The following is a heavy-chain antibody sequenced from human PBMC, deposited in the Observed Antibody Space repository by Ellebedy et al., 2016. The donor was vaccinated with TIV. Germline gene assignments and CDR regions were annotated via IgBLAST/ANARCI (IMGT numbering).Heavy chain of an antibody. V-gene: IGHV1-18*01. CDR1: GYTFTSYG. Sequence: ASVKVSCXASGYTFTSYGISWVRQAPGQGLEWMGWISAYNGNTNYAQKLQGRVTMTTDTSTSTAYIELRSLRSDDTAVYYCARVRSSSWFDAFDIWGQGTMVTVSS. CDR3: ARVRSSSWFDAFDI. D-gene: IGHD6-13*01. CDR2: ISAYNGNT. J-gene: IGHJ3*02.